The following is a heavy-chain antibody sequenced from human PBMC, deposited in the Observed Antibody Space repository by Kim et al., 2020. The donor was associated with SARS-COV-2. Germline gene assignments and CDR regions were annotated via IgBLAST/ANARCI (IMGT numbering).Heavy chain of an antibody. D-gene: IGHD3-9*01. CDR3: ARETGYYKEPLFFDY. CDR1: GGSISSSSYY. J-gene: IGHJ4*02. CDR2: IYYSGST. Sequence: SETLSLTCTVSGGSISSSSYYWGWIRQPPGKGLEWIGSIYYSGSTYYNPSLKSRVTISVDTSKNQFSLKLSSVTAADTAVYYCARETGYYKEPLFFDYWGQGTLVTVSS. V-gene: IGHV4-39*07.